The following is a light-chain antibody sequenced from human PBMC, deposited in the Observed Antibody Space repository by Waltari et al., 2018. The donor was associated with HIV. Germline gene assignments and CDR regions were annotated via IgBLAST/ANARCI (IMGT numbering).Light chain of an antibody. CDR3: QGWDSSTPI. J-gene: IGLJ2*01. V-gene: IGLV3-1*01. CDR2: QDA. CDR1: KLGDKY. Sequence: SSELTQPPSVSVSPGQTAIITCSGDKLGDKYASWYQQRPGQSPVLVIYQDAKRPSGIPERFSGSNSWNTATLTISGTQPMDEADYYCQGWDSSTPIFGGGTNLSVL.